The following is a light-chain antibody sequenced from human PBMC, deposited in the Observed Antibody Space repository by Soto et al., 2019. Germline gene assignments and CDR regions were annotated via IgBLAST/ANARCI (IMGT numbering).Light chain of an antibody. CDR3: QQRSNWQVT. CDR1: QSFSSS. J-gene: IGKJ5*01. V-gene: IGKV3-11*01. Sequence: EIVLTQSPGTLSLSPGERATLSCRASQSFSSSLAWYQQKPGQAPRLLIYDASNRATGIPARFSGSGSGTDFTLTISSLEPEDFAVYYCQQRSNWQVTFGQGTRLEIK. CDR2: DAS.